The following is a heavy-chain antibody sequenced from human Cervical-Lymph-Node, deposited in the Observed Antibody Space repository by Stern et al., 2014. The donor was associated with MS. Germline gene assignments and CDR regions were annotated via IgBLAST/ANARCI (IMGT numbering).Heavy chain of an antibody. CDR2: IIPMLGTA. Sequence: HLLESFSGVTQPGSSVKVSFKASRDTFIYSALSWVRHAPVQWLGLMGGIIPMLGTASYTQKFQGSLPITEETSKRMIYMEMRSLKFEDTEVYFCDREKGEDGEGREEYWLETWGKGNMVTV. V-gene: IGHV1-69*06. CDR3: DREKGEDGEGREEYWLET. D-gene: IGHD2/OR15-2a*01. CDR1: RDTFIYSA. J-gene: IGHJ5*02.